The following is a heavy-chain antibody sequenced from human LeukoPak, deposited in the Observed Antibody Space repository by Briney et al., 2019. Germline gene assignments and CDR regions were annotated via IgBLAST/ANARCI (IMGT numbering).Heavy chain of an antibody. CDR1: GGTFSSYA. CDR3: ARELKRATYDFWSGYYNYYYYGMDV. CDR2: MNPNSGNT. V-gene: IGHV1-8*02. D-gene: IGHD3-3*01. J-gene: IGHJ6*02. Sequence: GSSVKVSCKASGGTFSSYAISWVRQAPGQGLEWMGWMNPNSGNTGYAQKFQGRVTMTRDTSISTAYMELSSLRSEDTAVYYCARELKRATYDFWSGYYNYYYYGMDVWGQGTTVTVSS.